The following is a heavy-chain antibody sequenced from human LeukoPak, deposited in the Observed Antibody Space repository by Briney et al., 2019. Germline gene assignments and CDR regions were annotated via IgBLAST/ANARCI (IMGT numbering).Heavy chain of an antibody. D-gene: IGHD5-12*01. CDR1: GYILTNYG. CDR3: ARAGYSGPVRDYNGMDA. CDR2: INAGNGNT. Sequence: ASVKVSCKASGYILTNYGIHWVRQAPGQRLEWMGRINAGNGNTKYSQKFQGRVTITRDTSASTAYMELSSLRSEDTAVYYCARAGYSGPVRDYNGMDAWGQGTTVTVSS. V-gene: IGHV1-3*01. J-gene: IGHJ6*02.